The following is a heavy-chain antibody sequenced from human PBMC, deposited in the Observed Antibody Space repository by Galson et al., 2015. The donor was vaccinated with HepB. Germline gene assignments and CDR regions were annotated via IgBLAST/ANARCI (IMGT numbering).Heavy chain of an antibody. V-gene: IGHV1-18*01. CDR3: ARGALIVVVDATPNNWFDP. CDR2: ISPYSHDT. Sequence: SVKVSCKASGYTFSSYSITWVRQAPGQGLEWMGWISPYSHDTNYAQKLQGRVTMTTDTSTSTAYMELRSLRSDDTDVYYCARGALIVVVDATPNNWFDPWGQGTLVTVSS. D-gene: IGHD2-15*01. J-gene: IGHJ5*02. CDR1: GYTFSSYS.